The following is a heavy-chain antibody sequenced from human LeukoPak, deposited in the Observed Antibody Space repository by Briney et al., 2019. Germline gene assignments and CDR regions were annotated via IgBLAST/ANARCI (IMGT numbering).Heavy chain of an antibody. CDR2: IYYSGST. D-gene: IGHD4-17*01. CDR1: GGSISSSSYY. V-gene: IGHV4-39*01. CDR3: ARHVWTTVTTCYFDY. Sequence: SETLSLTCTVSGGSISSSSYYWGWIRQPPGKGLEWFGSIYYSGSTYYNPSLKSRVTISVDTSKNQFSLKLSSVTAADTAVYYCARHVWTTVTTCYFDYWGQGTLVTVSS. J-gene: IGHJ4*02.